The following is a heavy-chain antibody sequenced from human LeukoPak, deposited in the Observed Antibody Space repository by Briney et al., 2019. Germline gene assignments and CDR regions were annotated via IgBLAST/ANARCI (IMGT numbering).Heavy chain of an antibody. CDR1: GGSISSYY. J-gene: IGHJ5*02. D-gene: IGHD6-6*01. CDR2: VYHRGST. CDR3: ARQWGYTSSSERANWFDP. V-gene: IGHV4-59*08. Sequence: PSETLSLTCIVSGGSISSYYWNWIRQPPGKGLEWIGYVYHRGSTNSNPSLKSQVTISIDTSKSQFSLKLSSVTAADTAVYYCARQWGYTSSSERANWFDPWGQGTLVTVSS.